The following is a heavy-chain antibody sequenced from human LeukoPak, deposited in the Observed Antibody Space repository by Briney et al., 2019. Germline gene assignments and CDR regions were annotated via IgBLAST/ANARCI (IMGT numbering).Heavy chain of an antibody. CDR1: GDSISRGDYY. J-gene: IGHJ4*02. CDR2: ISSSGRT. CDR3: ARGGYYDSSGYYYVAFDF. Sequence: TLSLTFTVSGDSISRGDYYWSWIRQPDGKGLEWIGHISSSGRTNYNPSLKSRVSILVDTYKNQFSLKLSAVTAADTAVYYCARGGYYDSSGYYYVAFDFWGQGTLVTVSS. D-gene: IGHD3-22*01. V-gene: IGHV4-61*09.